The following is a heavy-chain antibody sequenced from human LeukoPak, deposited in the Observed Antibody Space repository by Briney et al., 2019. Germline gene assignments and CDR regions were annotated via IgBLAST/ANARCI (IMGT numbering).Heavy chain of an antibody. CDR2: ISSSSSTI. CDR1: GFTFSSYS. D-gene: IGHD2-2*01. Sequence: GGSLRLSCAASGFTFSSYSMNWVRQAPGKGLEWVSYISSSSSTIYYADSVKGRLTISRDNAKNSLYPQMNSLRAEDTAVYYCARGHCSSTSRPNYYYYYYMDVWGKGTTVTVSS. J-gene: IGHJ6*03. V-gene: IGHV3-48*04. CDR3: ARGHCSSTSRPNYYYYYYMDV.